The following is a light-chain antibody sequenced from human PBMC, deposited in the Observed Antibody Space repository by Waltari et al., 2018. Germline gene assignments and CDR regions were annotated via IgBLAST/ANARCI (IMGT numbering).Light chain of an antibody. Sequence: QSALTQPASVSGPPGPSITISCSGTSRDVGGYNYVPWYQQHPGKAPKPMIYDVSNRPSGVSNRFSGSKSGNTASLTISGLQAEDEADYYCSSYTSSSIPVVFGGGTKLTVL. CDR2: DVS. CDR1: SRDVGGYNY. CDR3: SSYTSSSIPVV. J-gene: IGLJ2*01. V-gene: IGLV2-14*03.